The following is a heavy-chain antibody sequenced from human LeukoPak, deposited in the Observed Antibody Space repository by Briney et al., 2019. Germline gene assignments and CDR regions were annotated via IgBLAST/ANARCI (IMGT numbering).Heavy chain of an antibody. D-gene: IGHD3-22*01. Sequence: ASVTVSCKASGGTFISYAIRWVRQAPGQGLEWMGRIIPILGIANYAQKFQGRVTITADKSTSTAYMELSSLRSEDTAVYYCAATNYYDSSGRMPPNYWGQGTLVTVSS. CDR3: AATNYYDSSGRMPPNY. J-gene: IGHJ4*02. CDR2: IIPILGIA. CDR1: GGTFISYA. V-gene: IGHV1-69*04.